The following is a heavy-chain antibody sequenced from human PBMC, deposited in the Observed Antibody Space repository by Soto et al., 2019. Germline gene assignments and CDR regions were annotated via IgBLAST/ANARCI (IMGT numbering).Heavy chain of an antibody. Sequence: ASVKVSCKASGYTFTSYYMHWVRQAPGQGXEWMGIINPSGGSTSYAQKFQGRVTMTRDTSTSTVYMELSSLRSEDTAVYYCARDRRESVLRFLEWLTSYNWFDPWGQGALVTVSS. CDR1: GYTFTSYY. CDR2: INPSGGST. J-gene: IGHJ5*02. CDR3: ARDRRESVLRFLEWLTSYNWFDP. D-gene: IGHD3-3*01. V-gene: IGHV1-46*01.